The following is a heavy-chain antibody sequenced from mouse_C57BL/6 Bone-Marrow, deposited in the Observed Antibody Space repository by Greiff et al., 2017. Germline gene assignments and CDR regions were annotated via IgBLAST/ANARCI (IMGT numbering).Heavy chain of an antibody. Sequence: QVQLQQSGAELARPGASVKLSCKASGYTFTSYGISWVKQRTGQGLEWIGEIYPRSGNTYYNEKFKGKATLTADKSSSTAYMGRRSLTSEDSAVYVCARWGSSRAMDYWGQGTSVTVSS. D-gene: IGHD3-1*01. V-gene: IGHV1-81*01. CDR2: IYPRSGNT. J-gene: IGHJ4*01. CDR1: GYTFTSYG. CDR3: ARWGSSRAMDY.